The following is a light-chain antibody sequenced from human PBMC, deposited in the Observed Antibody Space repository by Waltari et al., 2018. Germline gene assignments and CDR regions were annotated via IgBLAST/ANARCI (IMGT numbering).Light chain of an antibody. V-gene: IGKV3-20*01. CDR1: QSISRY. Sequence: ELVLTQSPGTLSLSPGERATLSCRASQSISRYLVWYQQKPGQAPRLLIYGASSRATGIPDRFSGSGSGTDFSLTINRLESEDFAVYYCQHYVSLPVTFGQGTKVEIK. CDR3: QHYVSLPVT. J-gene: IGKJ1*01. CDR2: GAS.